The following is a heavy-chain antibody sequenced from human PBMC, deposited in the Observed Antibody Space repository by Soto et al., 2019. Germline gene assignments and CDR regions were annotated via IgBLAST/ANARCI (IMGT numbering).Heavy chain of an antibody. CDR1: GGSISDYY. D-gene: IGHD1-26*01. J-gene: IGHJ6*02. CDR3: ARQSGGYYYYGMDV. V-gene: IGHV4-59*08. Sequence: SETLSLTCTVSGGSISDYYWSWIRQPPGKGLEWIGYIYYSGTTNYSPSIKSRVTISVDTSKNQFSLELSSVTAADSAIYYCARQSGGYYYYGMDVWGQGTTVTVSS. CDR2: IYYSGTT.